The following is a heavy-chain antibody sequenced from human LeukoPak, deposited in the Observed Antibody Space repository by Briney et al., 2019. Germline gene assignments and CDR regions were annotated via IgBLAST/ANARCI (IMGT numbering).Heavy chain of an antibody. CDR2: IRYDGSDI. J-gene: IGHJ4*02. D-gene: IGHD3-10*01. Sequence: GGSLRLSCAASKFTFRSYDMHWVRQAPGKGPQWVAYIRYDGSDILYADSVKGRFTISRDNSNNTLFLQMNSLRIEDTAVYYCGSYGSGSFPGYRGQGTLVTVSS. V-gene: IGHV3-30*02. CDR1: KFTFRSYD. CDR3: GSYGSGSFPGY.